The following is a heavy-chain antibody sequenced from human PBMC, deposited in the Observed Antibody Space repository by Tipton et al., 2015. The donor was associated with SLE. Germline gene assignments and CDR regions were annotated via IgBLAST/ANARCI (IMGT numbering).Heavy chain of an antibody. CDR3: ALDYDILTGRGNFDY. D-gene: IGHD3-9*01. CDR2: ISYSGST. V-gene: IGHV4-59*11. CDR1: GGSISSHS. J-gene: IGHJ4*02. Sequence: TLSLTCTVSGGSISSHSWSWIRQPPGKGLEWIGYISYSGSTKYNPSLKSRVTISVDTSKNQLSLKLSSVTAADTAVYYCALDYDILTGRGNFDYWGQGTLVTVSS.